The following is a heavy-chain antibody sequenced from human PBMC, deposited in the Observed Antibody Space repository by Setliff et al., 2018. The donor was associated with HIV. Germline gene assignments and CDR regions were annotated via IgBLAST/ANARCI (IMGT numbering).Heavy chain of an antibody. CDR3: ARDPGVPAAIAYYYYYYMDV. CDR2: IWYDGSNK. CDR1: GFTVSSNY. Sequence: PGGSLRLSCAASGFTVSSNYMSWVRQAPGTGLEWVAVIWYDGSNKYYADSVKGRFTISRDNSKNTLYLQMNSLRAEDTAVYYCARDPGVPAAIAYYYYYYMDVWGKGTTVTVS. D-gene: IGHD2-2*01. J-gene: IGHJ6*03. V-gene: IGHV3-33*08.